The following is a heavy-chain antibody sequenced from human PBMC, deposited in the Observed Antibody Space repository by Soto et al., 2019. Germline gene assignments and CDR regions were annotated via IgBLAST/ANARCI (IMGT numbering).Heavy chain of an antibody. CDR3: AKGRGATWQNLYFDI. J-gene: IGHJ2*01. V-gene: IGHV3-23*01. Sequence: GGSLRLSCAASGFTFSGFAMSWVRLAPGKGLEWVSSISGGGDTTYYADSVKGRFTISRDNSKNTLYLQMNSLRVEDTAMYYCAKGRGATWQNLYFDIWGRGTLVTVSS. CDR2: ISGGGDTT. CDR1: GFTFSGFA. D-gene: IGHD1-26*01.